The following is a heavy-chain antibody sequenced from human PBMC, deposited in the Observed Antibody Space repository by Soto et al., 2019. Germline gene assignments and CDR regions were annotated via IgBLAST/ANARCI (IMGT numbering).Heavy chain of an antibody. Sequence: GWSLRLSCAASGFAFSAFPMHWVRQASGKGLEWVGRIRSEVKDYATGYAESVKGRFTVSRDDSKNMAYLQMNSLKTDDTAVYFCTTLGEWGTYSGYWGQGTLVTVSS. CDR1: GFAFSAFP. V-gene: IGHV3-73*01. D-gene: IGHD1-26*01. CDR3: TTLGEWGTYSGY. CDR2: IRSEVKDYAT. J-gene: IGHJ4*02.